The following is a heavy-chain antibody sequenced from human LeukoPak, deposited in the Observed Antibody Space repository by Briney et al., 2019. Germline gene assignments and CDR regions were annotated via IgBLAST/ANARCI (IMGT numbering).Heavy chain of an antibody. CDR3: ATYYYGSGSYYDYYYYYMDV. CDR1: GFTFSSYS. V-gene: IGHV3-21*01. J-gene: IGHJ6*03. Sequence: PGGSLRLSCAASGFTFSSYSMNWVRQAPGKGLEWVSSISSSSSYIYYADSVKGRFTISRDNAKNSLYLQMNSLRAEDTAVYYCATYYYGSGSYYDYYYYYMDVWGKGTTVTISS. D-gene: IGHD3-10*01. CDR2: ISSSSSYI.